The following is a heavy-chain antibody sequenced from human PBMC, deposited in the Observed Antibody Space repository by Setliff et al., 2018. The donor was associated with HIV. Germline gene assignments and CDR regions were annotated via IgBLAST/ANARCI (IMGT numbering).Heavy chain of an antibody. Sequence: GGSLRLSCAASGFTFSSYSMNWVRQAPGKGLEWVPYISSSSSTIYYADSVKGRFTISRDNAKSTLYLQMNSLRPEDRAVYHCATTHHYARSGYYGWGQGTLVTVSS. CDR1: GFTFSSYS. CDR2: ISSSSSTI. V-gene: IGHV3-48*01. CDR3: ATTHHYARSGYYG. D-gene: IGHD3-22*01. J-gene: IGHJ4*02.